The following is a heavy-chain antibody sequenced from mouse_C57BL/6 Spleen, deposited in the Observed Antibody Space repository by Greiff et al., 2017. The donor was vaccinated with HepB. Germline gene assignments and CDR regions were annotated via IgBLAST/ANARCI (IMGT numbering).Heavy chain of an antibody. CDR3: ATYVPFAY. V-gene: IGHV1-42*01. Sequence: VQLQQSGPGLVKPGASVKISCKASGYSFTGYYMNWVKQSPEKSLEWIGEINPSTGGTTYNQKFKAKATLTVDKSSSTAYMQLKSLTSEDSAVYYCATYVPFAYWGQGTLVTVSA. CDR1: GYSFTGYY. D-gene: IGHD6-5*01. CDR2: INPSTGGT. J-gene: IGHJ3*01.